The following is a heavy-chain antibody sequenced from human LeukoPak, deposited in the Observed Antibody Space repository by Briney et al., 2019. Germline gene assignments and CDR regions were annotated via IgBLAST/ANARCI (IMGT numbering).Heavy chain of an antibody. V-gene: IGHV1-46*01. CDR3: ARDRGYYDSSGYYRWGYLFDY. J-gene: IGHJ4*02. Sequence: ASVKVSYKASGYTFTSYYMHWVRQAPGQGLEWMGIINPSGGSTSYAQKFQGRVTMTRDTSTSTVYMELSSLRSEDTAVYYCARDRGYYDSSGYYRWGYLFDYWGQGTLVTVSS. CDR1: GYTFTSYY. CDR2: INPSGGST. D-gene: IGHD3-22*01.